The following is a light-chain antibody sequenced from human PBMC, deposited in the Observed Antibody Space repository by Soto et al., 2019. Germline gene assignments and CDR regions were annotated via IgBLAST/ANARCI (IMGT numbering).Light chain of an antibody. Sequence: QCVLAHPPSACWTPGHRVTISCSGSSSNIGSNTVNWFQQLPGTAPKLLIYSNNQRPSGVPDRFSGSKSGTSASLAISGLQSEDEADYYCAAWDDSLNGYVFGTGTKVTVL. V-gene: IGLV1-44*01. CDR3: AAWDDSLNGYV. CDR1: SSNIGSNT. J-gene: IGLJ1*01. CDR2: SNN.